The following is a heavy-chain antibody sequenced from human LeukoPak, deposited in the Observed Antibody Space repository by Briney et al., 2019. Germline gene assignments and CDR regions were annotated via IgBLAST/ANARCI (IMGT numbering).Heavy chain of an antibody. D-gene: IGHD1-26*01. CDR1: RFTFSSYG. Sequence: GGSLRLSCAASRFTFSSYGMPWVRQAPGKGLEWVAVISYDGSNKYYADSVKGRFTISRDNSKNTLYLQMNSLRAEDTAVYYCAKAAGSWELLAFDIWGQGTMVTVSS. J-gene: IGHJ3*02. CDR3: AKAAGSWELLAFDI. V-gene: IGHV3-30*18. CDR2: ISYDGSNK.